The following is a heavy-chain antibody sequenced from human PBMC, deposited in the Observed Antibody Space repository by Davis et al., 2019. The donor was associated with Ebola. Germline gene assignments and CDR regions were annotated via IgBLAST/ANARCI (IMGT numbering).Heavy chain of an antibody. J-gene: IGHJ4*02. CDR1: GYTFTSYY. CDR2: IIPVFGTA. CDR3: ARGNYGDLGGGDFDY. Sequence: SVKVSCKASGYTFTSYYMHWVRQAPGQGLEWMGWIIPVFGTANYAQKFQGRVTITADEPTSTAYMEMSRLTSEDTAVYYCARGNYGDLGGGDFDYWGQGTLVTVSS. V-gene: IGHV1-69*13. D-gene: IGHD4-17*01.